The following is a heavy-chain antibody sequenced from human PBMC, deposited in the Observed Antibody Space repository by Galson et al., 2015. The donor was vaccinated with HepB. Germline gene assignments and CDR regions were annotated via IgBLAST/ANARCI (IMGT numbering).Heavy chain of an antibody. CDR2: INPKSGVT. J-gene: IGHJ6*03. V-gene: IGHV1-2*06. CDR1: GYTFTGYF. Sequence: SVKVSCKASGYTFTGYFLHWVRQAPRQGLEWMGRINPKSGVTIYAPRFQGRITMTRNTSASTAYMELSSLRSEDTAVYYCAKVSLGYSSSHYYYYYYMDVWGKGTAVTVSS. CDR3: AKVSLGYSSSHYYYYYYMDV. D-gene: IGHD6-13*01.